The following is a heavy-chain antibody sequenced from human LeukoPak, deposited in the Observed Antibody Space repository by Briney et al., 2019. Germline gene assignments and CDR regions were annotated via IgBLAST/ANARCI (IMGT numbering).Heavy chain of an antibody. J-gene: IGHJ4*02. D-gene: IGHD2-8*01. V-gene: IGHV4-4*02. CDR2: IFLRGTT. CDR3: TRNGAYVLDN. Sequence: SETLSLTCAVSGGSISNADWWSWVRQPPGKGLEWIGEIFLRGTTNYNPSLKSRVTMSLDKSKNQFSLTLSSVTAADTAIYFCTRNGAYVLDNWGQGTLVTVSS. CDR1: GGSISNADW.